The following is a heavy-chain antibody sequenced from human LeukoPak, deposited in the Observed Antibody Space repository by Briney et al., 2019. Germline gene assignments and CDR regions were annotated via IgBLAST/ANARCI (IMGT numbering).Heavy chain of an antibody. CDR1: GFTFSSYA. D-gene: IGHD3-3*01. Sequence: GGSLRLSCAASGFTFSSYAMSWVRQAPGMGLEWVSAISGSGGSTYYADSVKGRFTISRDNSKNTLYLQMNSLRAEDTAVYYCAKDRNDFWSAEGPYWGQGTLVTVSS. V-gene: IGHV3-23*01. CDR2: ISGSGGST. CDR3: AKDRNDFWSAEGPY. J-gene: IGHJ4*02.